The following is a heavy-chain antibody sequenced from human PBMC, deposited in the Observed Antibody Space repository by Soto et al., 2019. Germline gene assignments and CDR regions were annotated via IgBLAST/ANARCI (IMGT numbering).Heavy chain of an antibody. D-gene: IGHD6-19*01. Sequence: SETLSLTCAVYGGSFSGYYWSWIRQPPGKGLEWIGEINHSGSTNYNPSLKSRVTISVDTSKNRFSLKLSSVTAADTAVYYCAGYSSGWYNWFDPWGQGTLVTVSS. CDR2: INHSGST. J-gene: IGHJ5*02. CDR1: GGSFSGYY. CDR3: AGYSSGWYNWFDP. V-gene: IGHV4-34*01.